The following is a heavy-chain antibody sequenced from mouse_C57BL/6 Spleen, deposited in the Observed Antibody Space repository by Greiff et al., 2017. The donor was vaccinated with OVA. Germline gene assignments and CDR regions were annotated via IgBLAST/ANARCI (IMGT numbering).Heavy chain of an antibody. V-gene: IGHV1-64*01. J-gene: IGHJ4*01. Sequence: QVHVKQPGAELVKPGASVKLSCKASGYTFTSYWMHWVKQRPGQGLEWIGMIHPNSGSTNYNEKFKSKATLTVDKSSSTAYMQLSSLTSEDAAVYYCARGEDGYYFYYAMDYWGQGTSVTVSS. D-gene: IGHD2-3*01. CDR2: IHPNSGST. CDR3: ARGEDGYYFYYAMDY. CDR1: GYTFTSYW.